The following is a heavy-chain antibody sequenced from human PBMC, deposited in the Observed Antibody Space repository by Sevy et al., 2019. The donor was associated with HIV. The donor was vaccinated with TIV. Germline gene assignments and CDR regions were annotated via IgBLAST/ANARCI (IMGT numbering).Heavy chain of an antibody. V-gene: IGHV4-59*01. D-gene: IGHD1-20*01. CDR2: ISYSGST. J-gene: IGHJ4*02. Sequence: SETLSLTCTVSVGSISGYYWSWIRQPPGKGLEWIGYISYSGSTNYNPSLKSRVTISVDTSKNEFSLKLSSVTAADTAVYYCARSRVITGTFDYWGQGTLVTVSS. CDR3: ARSRVITGTFDY. CDR1: VGSISGYY.